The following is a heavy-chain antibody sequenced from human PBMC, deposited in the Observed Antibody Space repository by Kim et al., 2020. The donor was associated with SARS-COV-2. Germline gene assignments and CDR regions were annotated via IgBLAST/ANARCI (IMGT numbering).Heavy chain of an antibody. J-gene: IGHJ4*02. D-gene: IGHD7-27*01. Sequence: GGSLRLSCAASGFTFNSFFMSWVRQAPGKGLEWVSSINQSGDATNYAGSVQGRFTTSRDNTKNTVFLQMNSLRVEDTAVYYCARKTGEGASLPFDRWGPGILVTVSS. CDR3: ARKTGEGASLPFDR. V-gene: IGHV3-23*01. CDR1: GFTFNSFF. CDR2: INQSGDAT.